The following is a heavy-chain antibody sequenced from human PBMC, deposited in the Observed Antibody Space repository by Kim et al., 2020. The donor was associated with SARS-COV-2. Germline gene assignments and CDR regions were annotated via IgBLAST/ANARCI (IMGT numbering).Heavy chain of an antibody. CDR3: ARGSSSTTWFHFAY. J-gene: IGHJ4*02. D-gene: IGHD2-2*01. Sequence: GGSLRLSCAASGFTFSSYVMTWVRQPPGKGLEWVSSLTTSTTSTHYADSVRGRFTISGDNSRNTLYLQMNSLRAEDTAIYYCARGSSSTTWFHFAYWGQG. CDR1: GFTFSSYV. V-gene: IGHV3-23*01. CDR2: LTTSTTST.